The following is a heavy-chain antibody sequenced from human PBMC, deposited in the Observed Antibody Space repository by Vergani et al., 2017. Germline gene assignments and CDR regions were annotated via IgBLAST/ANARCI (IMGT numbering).Heavy chain of an antibody. D-gene: IGHD1-1*01. V-gene: IGHV3-11*01. J-gene: IGHJ4*02. CDR2: ISNSGNTI. Sequence: QVQLVESGGGLVKPGGSLRLSCAASGFSFSDHYMTWIRQAPGKGLEWVSYISNSGNTIEYADSVKGRFSISRDNAKSSLFLQMDSLRAEDTAVYYCARHTTYTDSWGQGTLVTVSS. CDR3: ARHTTYTDS. CDR1: GFSFSDHY.